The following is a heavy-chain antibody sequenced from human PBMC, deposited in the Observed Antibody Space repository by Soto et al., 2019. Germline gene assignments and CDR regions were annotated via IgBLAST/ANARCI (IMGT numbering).Heavy chain of an antibody. V-gene: IGHV3-21*01. J-gene: IGHJ6*02. Sequence: GGSLRLSCAASGFTFSSYSMNWVRQAPGKGLEWVSSISSSSSYIYYADSVKGRFTISRDNAKNSLYLQMNSLRAEDTAVYYCEREHSDFSGWPDPSYYYYGMDVWGQGTTVTVSS. CDR1: GFTFSSYS. CDR3: EREHSDFSGWPDPSYYYYGMDV. D-gene: IGHD3-3*01. CDR2: ISSSSSYI.